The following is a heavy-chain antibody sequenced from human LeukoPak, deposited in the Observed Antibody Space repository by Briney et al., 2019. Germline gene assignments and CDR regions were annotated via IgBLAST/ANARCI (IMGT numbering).Heavy chain of an antibody. CDR3: VTYYFDSSGPKKNY. V-gene: IGHV4-59*12. CDR1: GASISSYY. D-gene: IGHD3-22*01. Sequence: SETLSLTCTVSGASISSYYWSWIRQPPGKGLEWIGYIYYSGSTNYNPSLKSRVTIPVDTSKNQFSLKLSSVTAADTAVYYCVTYYFDSSGPKKNYWGQGTLVTVSS. J-gene: IGHJ4*02. CDR2: IYYSGST.